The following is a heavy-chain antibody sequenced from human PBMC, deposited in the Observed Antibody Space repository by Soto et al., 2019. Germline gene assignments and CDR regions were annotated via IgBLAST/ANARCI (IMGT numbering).Heavy chain of an antibody. J-gene: IGHJ4*02. CDR1: GDTFTDYY. V-gene: IGHV1-46*01. Sequence: QVQLMQSGAEVKKPGASVKVSCKASGDTFTDYYIHWVRQAPGQGLEWMGTVNPSGGYTTYAQHFLGRVTMTRDTSTSTLYVELTSLTSDDTAIYYCARGGHVVVVTAALDYWGQGTLVTVSS. CDR3: ARGGHVVVVTAALDY. D-gene: IGHD2-21*02. CDR2: VNPSGGYT.